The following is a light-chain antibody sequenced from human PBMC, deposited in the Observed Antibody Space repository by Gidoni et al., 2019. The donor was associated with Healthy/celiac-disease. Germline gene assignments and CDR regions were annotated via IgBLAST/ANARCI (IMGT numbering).Light chain of an antibody. CDR1: QSVLYSSNNKNY. Sequence: DIVMTQSPDSLAVSLGERATINCKSSQSVLYSSNNKNYLAWYQQKPGQPPKLLIYWASTRESGVPDRFSGSGSGTYFTLTISSLQAEDVAVYYCQQYYSTPFTFGPGTKVDIK. J-gene: IGKJ3*01. CDR3: QQYYSTPFT. CDR2: WAS. V-gene: IGKV4-1*01.